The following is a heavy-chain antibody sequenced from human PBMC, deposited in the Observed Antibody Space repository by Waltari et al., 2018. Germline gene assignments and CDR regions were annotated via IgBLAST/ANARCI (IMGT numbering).Heavy chain of an antibody. CDR3: ARNWVVYGSGSYNRPFDY. CDR1: GGTFSSYA. CDR2: IIPIFGTA. Sequence: QVQLVQSGAEVKKPGSSVKVSCKASGGTFSSYAISWVRQAPGQGLEWMGGIIPIFGTANYAQKFQGRVTITVDESTSTAYMELSSLRSEDTAVYYCARNWVVYGSGSYNRPFDYWGQGTLVTVSS. J-gene: IGHJ4*02. V-gene: IGHV1-69*13. D-gene: IGHD3-10*01.